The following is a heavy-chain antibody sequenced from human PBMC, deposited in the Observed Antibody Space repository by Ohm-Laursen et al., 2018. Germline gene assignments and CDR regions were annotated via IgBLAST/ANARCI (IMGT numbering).Heavy chain of an antibody. J-gene: IGHJ4*02. CDR2: IIHSGRT. CDR1: GGSISSGDYY. CDR3: ARGIVLTGYASFDY. V-gene: IGHV4-39*07. D-gene: IGHD2-8*01. Sequence: SETLSLTCTVSGGSISSGDYYWTWIRQAPGKGLEWIGEIIHSGRTNYSPSLKSRLALSVDTPKNQFSLKLSSVTAADTAVYYCARGIVLTGYASFDYWGQGTLVTVSS.